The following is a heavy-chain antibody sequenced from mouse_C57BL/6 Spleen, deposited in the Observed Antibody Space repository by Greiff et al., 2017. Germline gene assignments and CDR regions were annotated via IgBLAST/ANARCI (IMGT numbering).Heavy chain of an antibody. CDR2: ISSGSSTI. J-gene: IGHJ4*01. CDR3: ARGYYYGSSYVGAMDY. Sequence: EVQVVESGGGLVKPGGSLKLSCAASGFTFSDYGMHWVRQAPEKGLEWVAYISSGSSTIYYADTVKGRFTISRDNAKNTLFLQMTSLRSEDTAMYYCARGYYYGSSYVGAMDYWGQGTSVTVSS. CDR1: GFTFSDYG. V-gene: IGHV5-17*01. D-gene: IGHD1-1*01.